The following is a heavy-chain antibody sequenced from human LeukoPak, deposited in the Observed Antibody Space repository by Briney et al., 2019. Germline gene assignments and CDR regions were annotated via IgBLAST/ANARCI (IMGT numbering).Heavy chain of an antibody. CDR3: ARVGYAGSFFDY. D-gene: IGHD2-15*01. CDR1: GYTFTNYH. V-gene: IGHV1-18*01. J-gene: IGHJ4*02. Sequence: ASVKVSCKASGYTFTNYHITWVRQAPGQGLEWMGWISAYSGNTNYAQKLQGRVTMTTDKSTNTAYMELRSPRSDDTAVYYCARVGYAGSFFDYWGQGTLVTVSS. CDR2: ISAYSGNT.